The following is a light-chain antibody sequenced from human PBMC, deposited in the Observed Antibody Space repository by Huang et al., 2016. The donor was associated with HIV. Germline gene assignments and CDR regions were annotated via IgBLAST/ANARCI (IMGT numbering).Light chain of an antibody. V-gene: IGKV3-20*01. J-gene: IGKJ3*01. Sequence: EIVLTQSPGTLSLSPGERATLSCRASQSISSSYLAWYQQKPGQAPRLLIDGASGRATGVPDRFSGSGSGTDFILTISRLEPEEFAVYYCQQYGNSLFTFGPGTKVDIK. CDR3: QQYGNSLFT. CDR2: GAS. CDR1: QSISSSY.